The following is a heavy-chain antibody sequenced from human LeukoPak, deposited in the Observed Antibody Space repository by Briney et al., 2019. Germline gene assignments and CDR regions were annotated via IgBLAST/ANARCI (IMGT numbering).Heavy chain of an antibody. CDR3: ASYDFWSGYRSPN. CDR2: IFYSGST. Sequence: SETLSLTCTVSGGSISSSSYHWGWIRQPPGKGLEWAGSIFYSGSTFYNPSLKSRVTISVDTSKNQFSLKLSSVTAADTAVYYCASYDFWSGYRSPNWGQGTLVTVSS. J-gene: IGHJ4*02. D-gene: IGHD3-3*01. V-gene: IGHV4-39*07. CDR1: GGSISSSSYH.